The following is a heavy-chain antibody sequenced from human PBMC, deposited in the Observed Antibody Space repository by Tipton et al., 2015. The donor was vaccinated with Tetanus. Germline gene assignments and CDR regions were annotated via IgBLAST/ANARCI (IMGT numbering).Heavy chain of an antibody. CDR2: INHSGST. Sequence: LRLSCAVYGGSFSGYYWSWIRQPPGKGLEWIGEINHSGSTNYNPSLKSRVTISVDTPKNQFSLKLSSVTAADTAVYYCARQAPGIVVVPAAMRLSIDYWGQGTLVTVSP. D-gene: IGHD2-2*01. CDR3: ARQAPGIVVVPAAMRLSIDY. J-gene: IGHJ4*02. V-gene: IGHV4-34*01. CDR1: GGSFSGYY.